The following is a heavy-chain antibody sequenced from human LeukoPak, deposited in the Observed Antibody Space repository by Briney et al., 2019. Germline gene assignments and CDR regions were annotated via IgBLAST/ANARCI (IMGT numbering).Heavy chain of an antibody. D-gene: IGHD6-19*01. J-gene: IGHJ4*02. Sequence: GGSLRLSCAASGFTFSSYWMSWVRQAPGKGLEWVANIKSDGSDKYYVDSVKGRFTISRDNAKNSLYLQMNSLRAEDTAIYYCARASAVAGARDYWGQGTLVTVSS. CDR2: IKSDGSDK. CDR1: GFTFSSYW. CDR3: ARASAVAGARDY. V-gene: IGHV3-7*01.